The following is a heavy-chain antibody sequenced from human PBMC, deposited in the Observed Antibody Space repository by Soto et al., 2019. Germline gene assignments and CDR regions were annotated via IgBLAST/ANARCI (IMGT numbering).Heavy chain of an antibody. Sequence: QVQLQESGPGLVRPSETLSLTCTVSGASITSATYYWSWMRQHPGKGLEWIGFIYYSGSTYYNPSLKSRLTISLDTSKNQFSLKLSSVTAADTAVYYCARDRGDNYFDHWGQGTLVTVSS. CDR3: ARDRGDNYFDH. V-gene: IGHV4-31*03. CDR1: GASITSATYY. D-gene: IGHD2-21*01. J-gene: IGHJ4*02. CDR2: IYYSGST.